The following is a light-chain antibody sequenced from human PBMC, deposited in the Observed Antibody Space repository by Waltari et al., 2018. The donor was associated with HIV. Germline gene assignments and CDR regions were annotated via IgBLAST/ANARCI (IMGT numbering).Light chain of an antibody. CDR2: WAS. Sequence: DIVMTQSPDSLAVSLGERATINCKSSPSISHNSNNRNYLNWYQQKVGQPPKLLIYWASTRESGVSDRFSGSGSETDFTLTISSLQAEDVAVYYCQQYFTFPRTFGQGTRLEIK. CDR1: PSISHNSNNRNY. V-gene: IGKV4-1*01. CDR3: QQYFTFPRT. J-gene: IGKJ2*02.